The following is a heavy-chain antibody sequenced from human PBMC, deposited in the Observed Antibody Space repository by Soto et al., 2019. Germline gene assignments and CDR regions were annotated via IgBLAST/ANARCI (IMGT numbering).Heavy chain of an antibody. CDR2: ISVSSNYI. CDR1: GFTFRSYS. J-gene: IGHJ4*02. Sequence: GGSLRLSCAASGFTFRSYSLNWVRQAPGKGLEWVSSISVSSNYISYADSLKGRFTISRDNAKNSLYLQMNSLRAEDTAVYYCARDMGEYYYDSSGHYFDYWGQGTLVTVSS. CDR3: ARDMGEYYYDSSGHYFDY. V-gene: IGHV3-21*01. D-gene: IGHD3-22*01.